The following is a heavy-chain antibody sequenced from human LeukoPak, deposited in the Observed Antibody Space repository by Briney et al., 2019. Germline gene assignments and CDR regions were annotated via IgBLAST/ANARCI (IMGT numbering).Heavy chain of an antibody. V-gene: IGHV4-39*07. CDR3: ARADYGDRHDAFDI. Sequence: SETLSLTCTVSGGSISSSSYYWGWIRQPPGKGLEWIGSIYYSGSTYYNPSLKSRVTKSVDTSKNQFSLKLSSVTAADTAVYYCARADYGDRHDAFDIWGQGTMVTVSS. J-gene: IGHJ3*02. CDR2: IYYSGST. CDR1: GGSISSSSYY. D-gene: IGHD4-17*01.